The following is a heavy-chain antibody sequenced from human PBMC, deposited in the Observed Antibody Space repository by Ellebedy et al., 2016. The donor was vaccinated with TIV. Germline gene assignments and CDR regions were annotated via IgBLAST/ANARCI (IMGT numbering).Heavy chain of an antibody. J-gene: IGHJ3*02. CDR2: IYWNDDK. D-gene: IGHD3-10*01. Sequence: SGPTLVKPTQTLTLTCTFSGFSLSTSGVGVGWIRQPPGKALEWLALIYWNDDKRYSPSLKSRLTITKDTSKNQVVLTMTNMDPVDTATYYCAHSRTMVRVTPGAFDIWGQGTMVTVSS. CDR3: AHSRTMVRVTPGAFDI. CDR1: GFSLSTSGVG. V-gene: IGHV2-5*01.